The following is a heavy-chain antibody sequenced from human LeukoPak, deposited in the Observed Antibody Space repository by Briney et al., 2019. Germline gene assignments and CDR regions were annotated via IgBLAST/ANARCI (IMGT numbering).Heavy chain of an antibody. J-gene: IGHJ4*02. CDR1: GFTFSSYS. D-gene: IGHD6-19*01. CDR3: ARDRAQFIAVAGTVDY. V-gene: IGHV3-21*01. Sequence: GGCLRLSCAASGFTFSSYSMNWVRQAPGKGLEWVSSISSSSSYIYYADSVKGRFTISRDNAKNSLYLQMNSLRAEDTAVYYCARDRAQFIAVAGTVDYWGQGTLVTVSS. CDR2: ISSSSSYI.